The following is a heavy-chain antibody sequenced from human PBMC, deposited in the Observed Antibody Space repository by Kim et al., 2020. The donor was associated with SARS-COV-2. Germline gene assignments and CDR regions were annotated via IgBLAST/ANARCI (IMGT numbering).Heavy chain of an antibody. V-gene: IGHV3-48*02. CDR3: ARGFSDLGYHYYYMDV. CDR1: EFSFSSYS. J-gene: IGHJ6*02. CDR2: ISRSSSTI. D-gene: IGHD3-10*01. Sequence: GGSLRLSCAASEFSFSSYSMNWVRQAPGKGLEWVSYISRSSSTINYADSVKGRFTISRDDAKKSLYLQMNSLRDEDTAVYYCARGFSDLGYHYYYMDVWGLGTTVTVSS.